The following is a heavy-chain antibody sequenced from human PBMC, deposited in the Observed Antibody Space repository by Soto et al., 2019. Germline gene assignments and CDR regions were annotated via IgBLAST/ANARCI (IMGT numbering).Heavy chain of an antibody. CDR1: GGSISSGDYY. Sequence: KTSETLSLTCTVSGGSISSGDYYWSWIRQPPGKGLEWIGYIYYSGSTYYNPSLKSRVTISVDTSKNQFSLKLSSVTAADTAVYYCARGLETTRNNWFDPWGQGTLVTVSS. V-gene: IGHV4-30-4*01. J-gene: IGHJ5*02. CDR2: IYYSGST. CDR3: ARGLETTRNNWFDP. D-gene: IGHD2-15*01.